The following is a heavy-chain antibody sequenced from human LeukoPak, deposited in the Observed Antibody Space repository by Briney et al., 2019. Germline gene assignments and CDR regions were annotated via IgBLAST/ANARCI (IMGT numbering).Heavy chain of an antibody. CDR2: ISYDGSNK. CDR3: AKEATYYDILTGYRNEYYSDY. V-gene: IGHV3-30*18. J-gene: IGHJ4*02. CDR1: GFTFSSYG. Sequence: PGGSLRLSCAASGFTFSSYGMHWVRQAPGKGLEWVAVISYDGSNKYYADSVKGRFTISRDNSKNTLYLQMNSLRAEDTAVYYCAKEATYYDILTGYRNEYYSDYWGQGTLVTVSS. D-gene: IGHD3-9*01.